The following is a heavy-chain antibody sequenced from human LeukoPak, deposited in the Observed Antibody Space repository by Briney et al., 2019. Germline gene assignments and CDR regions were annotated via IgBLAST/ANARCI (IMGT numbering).Heavy chain of an antibody. CDR1: GYTFTSYD. D-gene: IGHD2-2*01. CDR3: ARGVPAAILPADY. J-gene: IGHJ4*02. CDR2: MNPNSGNT. V-gene: IGHV1-8*01. Sequence: ASVKVSCKASGYTFTSYDINWVRQATGQGLERMGWMNPNSGNTGYAQKFQGRVTMTRNTSISTAYMELSSLRSEDTAVYYCARGVPAAILPADYWGQGTLVTVSS.